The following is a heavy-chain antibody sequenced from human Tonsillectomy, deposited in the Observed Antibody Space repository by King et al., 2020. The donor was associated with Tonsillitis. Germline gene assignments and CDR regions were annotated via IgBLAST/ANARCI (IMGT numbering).Heavy chain of an antibody. D-gene: IGHD3-22*01. Sequence: VQLQESGPGLVKPSETLSLTCAVSGYSISSGYYWGWIRPPPGKGLEWIGSIYHTGSTYYNPSLKSRVTISVDTSKNQFSLKLSSVTAADTAVYYCAIVPIYYDSSGSFDYWGQGTLVTVSS. V-gene: IGHV4-38-2*01. CDR2: IYHTGST. J-gene: IGHJ4*02. CDR3: AIVPIYYDSSGSFDY. CDR1: GYSISSGYY.